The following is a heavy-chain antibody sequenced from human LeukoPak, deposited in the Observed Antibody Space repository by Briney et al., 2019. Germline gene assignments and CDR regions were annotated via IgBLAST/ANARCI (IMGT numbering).Heavy chain of an antibody. CDR3: ARTVTTTHFDY. J-gene: IGHJ4*02. CDR2: IYHSGGT. D-gene: IGHD4-11*01. V-gene: IGHV4-30-2*01. Sequence: SETLSLTCAVSGGSISSSGYSWSWIRQPPGKGLEWIGCIYHSGGTYYNPSLKSRVTISVDRSSNQFSLKLTSVTAADTAVYYCARTVTTTHFDYWGQGTLVTVSS. CDR1: GGSISSSGYS.